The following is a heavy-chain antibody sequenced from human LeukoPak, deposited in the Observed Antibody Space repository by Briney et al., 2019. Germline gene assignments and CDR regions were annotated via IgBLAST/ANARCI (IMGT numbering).Heavy chain of an antibody. CDR2: INPNSGGT. CDR3: ARDRIIGPSVLAVAGLSDDAFDI. V-gene: IGHV1-2*02. CDR1: GGTFSSYA. D-gene: IGHD6-19*01. J-gene: IGHJ3*02. Sequence: ASVKVSCKASGGTFSSYAISWVRQAPGQGLERMGWINPNSGGTNYAQKFQGRVTMTRDTSISTAYMELSRLRSDDTAVYYCARDRIIGPSVLAVAGLSDDAFDIWGQGTMVTVSS.